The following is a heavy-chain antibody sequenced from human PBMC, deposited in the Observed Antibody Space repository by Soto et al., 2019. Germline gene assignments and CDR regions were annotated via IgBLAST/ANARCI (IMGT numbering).Heavy chain of an antibody. CDR2: ISSESGTR. J-gene: IGHJ4*02. V-gene: IGHV3-48*01. D-gene: IGHD1-1*01. CDR3: ARRQLAGGMFDY. Sequence: GGSLRLSVAPFGSIFGGYSRNWVRQPPGKGLEWVSYISSESGTRYYADSVKGRFTISRDNAKDSLFLQMNSLGAEDTAVYYCARRQLAGGMFDYRGQGALVTVPS. CDR1: GSIFGGYS.